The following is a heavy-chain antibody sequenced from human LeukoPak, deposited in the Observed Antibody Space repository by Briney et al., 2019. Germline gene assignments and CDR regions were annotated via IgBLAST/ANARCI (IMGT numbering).Heavy chain of an antibody. CDR1: GFTVSSNY. V-gene: IGHV3-66*01. CDR2: IYSGGST. J-gene: IGHJ5*02. Sequence: PGGSLRLSCAASGFTVSSNYMSWVRQAPGKGLEWVSVIYSGGSTYYAGSVKGRFTISRDNSKNTLYLQMNSLRAEDTAVYYCARAITCSGGSCYSLSPWFDPWGQGTLVTVSS. D-gene: IGHD2-15*01. CDR3: ARAITCSGGSCYSLSPWFDP.